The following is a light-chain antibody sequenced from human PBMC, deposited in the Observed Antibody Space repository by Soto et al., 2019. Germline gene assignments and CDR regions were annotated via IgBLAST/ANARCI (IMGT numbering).Light chain of an antibody. CDR1: KSSSSW. V-gene: IGKV1-5*03. CDR3: QQYNSYPYT. CDR2: KAS. J-gene: IGKJ2*01. Sequence: DIQMTQSPSTLSASVGDRVTITCRSSKSSSSWLAWYQQKPGKAPKLLIYKASSLESGVPSRFSGSGSGTEFTLTISSLQPDDFATYYCQQYNSYPYTFGQGTKLEIK.